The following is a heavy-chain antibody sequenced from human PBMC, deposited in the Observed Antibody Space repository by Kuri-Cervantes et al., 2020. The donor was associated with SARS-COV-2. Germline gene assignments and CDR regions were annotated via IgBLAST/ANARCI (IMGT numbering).Heavy chain of an antibody. CDR1: GGTFSSYA. J-gene: IGHJ4*02. V-gene: IGHV1-69*10. Sequence: SVKVSCKASGGTFSSYAISWVRQAPGQGLEWMGGIIPILGIANYAQKFQGRVTMTEDTSTDTAYMELSSLRSEDTAVYYCATVGYCSGGSCSFEHYFDYWGQGTLVTVSS. CDR2: IIPILGIA. CDR3: ATVGYCSGGSCSFEHYFDY. D-gene: IGHD2-15*01.